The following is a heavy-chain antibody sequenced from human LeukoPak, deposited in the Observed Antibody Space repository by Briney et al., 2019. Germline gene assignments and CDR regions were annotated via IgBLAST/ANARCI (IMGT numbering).Heavy chain of an antibody. CDR2: INTDGSST. CDR3: ARAAETGGTYYFDY. Sequence: GGSLRLSCAASGFTFSSYWMHWVRQAPGKGLVWVSRINTDGSSTSYADSVKGRFTISRDNAKNTLYLQMNSLRAEDTAVYYCARAAETGGTYYFDYWGQGTLVTVSS. D-gene: IGHD2-8*02. V-gene: IGHV3-74*01. CDR1: GFTFSSYW. J-gene: IGHJ4*02.